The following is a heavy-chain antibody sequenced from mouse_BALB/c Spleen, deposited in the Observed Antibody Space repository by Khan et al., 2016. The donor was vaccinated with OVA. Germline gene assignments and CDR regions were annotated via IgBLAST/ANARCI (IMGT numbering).Heavy chain of an antibody. V-gene: IGHV3-2*02. CDR2: ISYSGST. D-gene: IGHD1-1*01. CDR1: GYSITSNYV. J-gene: IGHJ4*01. Sequence: EVQLQESGPGLVKPSQSLSLTCTVTGYSITSNYVWNWIRQFPGNKLEWMGYISYSGSTSYNQSLKSRISITRDTSKNQFFLQLHSVTTEDTATYYCARKNYYGYPVDYWGQGTSVTVSS. CDR3: ARKNYYGYPVDY.